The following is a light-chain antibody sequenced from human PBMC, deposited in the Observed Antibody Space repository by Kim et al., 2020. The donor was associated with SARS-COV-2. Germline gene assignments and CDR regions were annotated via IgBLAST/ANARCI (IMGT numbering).Light chain of an antibody. CDR1: NIGSKS. CDR3: QVWDSSSDHPV. V-gene: IGLV3-21*04. Sequence: APGKTARITCGGNNIGSKSVHWYQQKPGQAPVLVIYYDSERPSGIPERFSGSNSGNTATLTISRVEAGDEADYYCQVWDSSSDHPVFGGGTQLTVL. J-gene: IGLJ3*02. CDR2: YDS.